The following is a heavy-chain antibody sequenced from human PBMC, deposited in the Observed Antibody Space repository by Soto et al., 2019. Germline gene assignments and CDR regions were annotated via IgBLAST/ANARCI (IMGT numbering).Heavy chain of an antibody. D-gene: IGHD3-10*01. V-gene: IGHV3-73*01. CDR3: AVNYFGKGGSADAFDV. CDR1: GFSFSASA. CDR2: IRRRDNSYAT. Sequence: GGSLRLSCAASGFSFSASAIHWVRQASEKGLGWVARIRRRDNSYATAYAASVKGRFTISRDDSKNTAYLQMNSLKTEDTAVYYCAVNYFGKGGSADAFDVWGQGTMVTVSS. J-gene: IGHJ3*01.